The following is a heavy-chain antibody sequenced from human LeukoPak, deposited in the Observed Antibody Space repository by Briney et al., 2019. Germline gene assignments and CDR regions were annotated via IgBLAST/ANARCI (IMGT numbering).Heavy chain of an antibody. CDR1: GGSISSYY. CDR2: IYYSGST. V-gene: IGHV4-59*01. J-gene: IGHJ4*02. CDR3: AKDRSLLDSSGYCDY. Sequence: SETLSLTCSVSGGSISSYYWSWIRQPPGKGLEWIGYIYYSGSTNYNPSLKSRVTISVDTSKNQFSLKLSSVTAADTAVYYCAKDRSLLDSSGYCDYWGQGTLVTVSS. D-gene: IGHD3-22*01.